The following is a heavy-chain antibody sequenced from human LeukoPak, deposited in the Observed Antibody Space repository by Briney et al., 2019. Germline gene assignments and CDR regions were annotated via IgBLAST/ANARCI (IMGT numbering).Heavy chain of an antibody. V-gene: IGHV1-2*02. J-gene: IGHJ4*02. CDR3: ARSYSSGWYFTGDY. D-gene: IGHD6-19*01. CDR1: GYTFTDYY. CDR2: INPNSGGT. Sequence: ASVKVSCKASGYTFTDYYMHWVRQAPGQGLEWMGWINPNSGGTNYAQKFQGRVTMTRDTSISTAYMELSRLRSDDTAVYYCARSYSSGWYFTGDYWGQGTLVTVSS.